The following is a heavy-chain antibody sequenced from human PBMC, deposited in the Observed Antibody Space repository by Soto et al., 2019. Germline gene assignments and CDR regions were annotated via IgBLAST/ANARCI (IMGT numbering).Heavy chain of an antibody. Sequence: GASVKVSCKASGYTFTSYDINWVRQATGQGLEWMGWMNPNSGNTGYAQKFQGRVTMTRNTSISTAYMELSSLRSEDTAVYYCARRGYVYYYYYMDGWGKGTTVTVSS. V-gene: IGHV1-8*01. CDR2: MNPNSGNT. J-gene: IGHJ6*03. CDR3: ARRGYVYYYYYMDG. CDR1: GYTFTSYD. D-gene: IGHD5-12*01.